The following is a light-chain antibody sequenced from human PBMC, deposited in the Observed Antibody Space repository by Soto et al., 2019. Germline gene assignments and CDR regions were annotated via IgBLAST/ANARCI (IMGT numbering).Light chain of an antibody. J-gene: IGKJ5*01. V-gene: IGKV3-11*01. CDR3: QQRNVWPPIT. CDR1: QSVRTS. Sequence: VVLTQSPATLSFSPGERATLSCRASQSVRTSLAWYQHKPGQAPRLVIYDASLRANGVPARFGGSGSGTDFTLTINSLEPEDFAVYYCQQRNVWPPITVGQGIRLEIX. CDR2: DAS.